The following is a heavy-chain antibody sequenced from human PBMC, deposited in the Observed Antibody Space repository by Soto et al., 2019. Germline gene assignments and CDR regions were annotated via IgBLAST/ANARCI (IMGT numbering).Heavy chain of an antibody. Sequence: QITLKESGPTLVKPTQTLTLTCTSSGFSLSTNGVGVGWIRQPPGKALEWLALIYWDDDKRYSPSLKTRLNTPIATPKNQAVLTMNTMAPLDTATYCGARDPYSSRWAVDYWGQGTLVTVSS. CDR1: GFSLSTNGVG. CDR2: IYWDDDK. V-gene: IGHV2-5*02. CDR3: ARDPYSSRWAVDY. J-gene: IGHJ4*02. D-gene: IGHD6-13*01.